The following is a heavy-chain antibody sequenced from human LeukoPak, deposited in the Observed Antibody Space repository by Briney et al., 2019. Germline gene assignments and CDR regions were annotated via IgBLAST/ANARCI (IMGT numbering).Heavy chain of an antibody. CDR2: FDPEDGET. CDR3: HLSPRIGELWYYFDY. Sequence: ASVKVSCKVSGYTLTELSMHWVRQAPGKGLEWMGGFDPEDGETIYAQKFQGRVTMTEDTSTDTAYMELSSLRSEDTAVYYCHLSPRIGELWYYFDYWGQGTLVTVSS. D-gene: IGHD3-10*01. V-gene: IGHV1-24*01. CDR1: GYTLTELS. J-gene: IGHJ4*02.